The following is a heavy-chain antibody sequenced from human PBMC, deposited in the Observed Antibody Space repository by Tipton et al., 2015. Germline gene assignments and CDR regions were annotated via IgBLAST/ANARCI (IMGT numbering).Heavy chain of an antibody. CDR3: ARSRYTVTPDS. Sequence: TLSLTCTVAGGSMSSYSWSWIRQPPGKGLEWIGSFFHSGNTFHNPSLRSRVIISVDTSKNQFSLTVTSVTAADTAVYYCARSRYTVTPDSWGQGTLVTVSS. CDR2: FFHSGNT. CDR1: GGSMSSYS. D-gene: IGHD4-17*01. V-gene: IGHV4-59*08. J-gene: IGHJ4*02.